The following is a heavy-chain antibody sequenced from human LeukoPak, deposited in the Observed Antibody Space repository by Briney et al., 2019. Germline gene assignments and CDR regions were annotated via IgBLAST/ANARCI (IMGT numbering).Heavy chain of an antibody. CDR1: GFTFDDYA. J-gene: IGHJ4*02. Sequence: GRSLRLSCAASGFTFDDYAMHWVRQAPGKGLEWVSGISWNSGSIGYADSVKGRFTISRDNSKNTLYLQMNSLRAEDTAVYYCATRFGGSPYYFDYWGQGTLVTVSS. V-gene: IGHV3-9*01. D-gene: IGHD3-10*01. CDR3: ATRFGGSPYYFDY. CDR2: ISWNSGSI.